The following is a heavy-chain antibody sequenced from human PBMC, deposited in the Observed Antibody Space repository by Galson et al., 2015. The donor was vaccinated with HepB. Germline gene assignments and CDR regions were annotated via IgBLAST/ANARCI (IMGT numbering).Heavy chain of an antibody. J-gene: IGHJ4*02. Sequence: SLRLSCAASRFTFSNAWMSWVRQAPGKGLEWVGRIKSKTDGGTTDYAAPVKGRFTISRDDSKNTLYLQMNSLKTEDTAVYYCTTDTPRYSYGYTRGDYWGQGTLVTVSS. CDR1: RFTFSNAW. V-gene: IGHV3-15*01. D-gene: IGHD5-18*01. CDR3: TTDTPRYSYGYTRGDY. CDR2: IKSKTDGGTT.